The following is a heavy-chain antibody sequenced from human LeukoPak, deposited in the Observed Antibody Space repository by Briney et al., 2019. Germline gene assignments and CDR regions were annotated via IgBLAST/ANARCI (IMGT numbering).Heavy chain of an antibody. Sequence: GASVKVSCKASGYTFTSYSIHWVRQAPGQRLEWMGWINAGNGDTKYSQKFQGRVTITGDTSASTAYMELSGLRSEDTAVYYCARSRPCDYWGQGTLVTVSS. CDR1: GYTFTSYS. J-gene: IGHJ4*02. CDR2: INAGNGDT. CDR3: ARSRPCDY. V-gene: IGHV1-3*01.